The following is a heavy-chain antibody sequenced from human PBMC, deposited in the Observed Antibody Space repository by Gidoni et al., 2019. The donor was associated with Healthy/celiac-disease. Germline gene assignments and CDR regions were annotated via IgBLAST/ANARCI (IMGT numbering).Heavy chain of an antibody. CDR1: GFTFSSYS. J-gene: IGHJ4*02. Sequence: EVQLVESGGGLVKPGGSLRLSCAASGFTFSSYSMNWVRQAPGKGLEWVSSISSSSSYIYYADSVKGRFTISIDNAKNSLYLQMNSLRAEDTAVYYCARGDFWSGYYVNYWGQGTLVTVSS. D-gene: IGHD3-3*01. CDR2: ISSSSSYI. V-gene: IGHV3-21*01. CDR3: ARGDFWSGYYVNY.